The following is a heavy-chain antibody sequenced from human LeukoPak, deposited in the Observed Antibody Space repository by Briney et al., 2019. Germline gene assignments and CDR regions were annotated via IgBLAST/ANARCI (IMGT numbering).Heavy chain of an antibody. CDR3: AKGDIVVVPAAIGSEYFQH. Sequence: GRSLRLSCAASGFTFSSYAMHWVRQAPGKGLEWVAVISYDGSDKYYADSVKGRFTISRDNSKNTLYLQMNSLRAEDTAVYYCAKGDIVVVPAAIGSEYFQHWGQGTLVTVSS. CDR2: ISYDGSDK. V-gene: IGHV3-30-3*01. J-gene: IGHJ1*01. D-gene: IGHD2-2*01. CDR1: GFTFSSYA.